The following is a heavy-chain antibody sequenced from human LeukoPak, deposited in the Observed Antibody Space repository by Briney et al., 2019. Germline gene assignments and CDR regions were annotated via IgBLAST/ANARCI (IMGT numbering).Heavy chain of an antibody. CDR2: ISYDGSNK. J-gene: IGHJ5*02. CDR3: ARDLGAWGDSSWYSS. Sequence: GRSLRLSCAASGFTFSSYAMHWVRQAPGKGLEWVAVISYDGSNKYYADSVKGRFTISRDNSRNTLYLQMNSLRAEDTAVYYCARDLGAWGDSSWYSSWGQGTLVTVSS. V-gene: IGHV3-30*14. CDR1: GFTFSSYA. D-gene: IGHD6-13*01.